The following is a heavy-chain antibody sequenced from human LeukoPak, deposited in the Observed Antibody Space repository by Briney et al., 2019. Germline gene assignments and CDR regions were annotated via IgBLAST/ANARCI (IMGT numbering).Heavy chain of an antibody. V-gene: IGHV4-4*07. CDR2: IYTSGST. J-gene: IGHJ3*02. CDR3: ARDLDERPNWNDEADAFDI. Sequence: SETLSLTCTVSGGSISSYYWSWTRQPAGKGLEWIGRIYTSGSTNYNPSLKGRVTMSVDTSKNQFSLKLSSVTAADTAVYYCARDLDERPNWNDEADAFDIWGQGTMVTVSS. D-gene: IGHD1-1*01. CDR1: GGSISSYY.